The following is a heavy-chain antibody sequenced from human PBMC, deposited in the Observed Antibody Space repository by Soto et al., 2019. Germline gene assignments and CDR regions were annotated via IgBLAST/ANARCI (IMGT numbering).Heavy chain of an antibody. D-gene: IGHD6-13*01. V-gene: IGHV1-24*01. Sequence: ASVKVSCKVSGYTLTELSMHWVRQAPGKGLEWMGGFNSEDGETIYAQKFQGRVTMTEDTSTDTAYMELSSLRSEDTAVYYCGRFPFDKSSWTNPRYFDTWGQGTLVTVSS. CDR1: GYTLTELS. J-gene: IGHJ5*02. CDR3: GRFPFDKSSWTNPRYFDT. CDR2: FNSEDGET.